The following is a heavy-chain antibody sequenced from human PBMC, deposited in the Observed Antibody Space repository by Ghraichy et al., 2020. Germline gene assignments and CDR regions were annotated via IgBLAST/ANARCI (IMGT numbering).Heavy chain of an antibody. Sequence: GGSLRLSFAASGFSFSSYVMSLVRQAPGKGLEWVSTIGASGGPTYYADSVKGRFTISRDNSKSTVSLQMNSLRAEDTAVYYCAKAWGYCSGGTCPSYNWFDPWGQGTLVTVSS. CDR1: GFSFSSYV. J-gene: IGHJ5*02. V-gene: IGHV3-23*01. CDR2: IGASGGPT. CDR3: AKAWGYCSGGTCPSYNWFDP. D-gene: IGHD2-15*01.